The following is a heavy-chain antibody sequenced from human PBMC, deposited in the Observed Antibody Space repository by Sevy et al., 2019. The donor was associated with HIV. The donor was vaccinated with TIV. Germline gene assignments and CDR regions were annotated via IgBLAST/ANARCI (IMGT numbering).Heavy chain of an antibody. CDR2: INGDGNSP. V-gene: IGHV3-74*01. Sequence: GGSLRLSCEVSGFTFSKYWMHWVRQAPGKGLVWVSRINGDGNSPIYADSVKGRFTISRDNAKNTLFLQMNSLRAEDTAVYYCARERVDFWSGPVDYYYGMDVWGQGTTVTVSS. D-gene: IGHD3-3*01. CDR1: GFTFSKYW. J-gene: IGHJ6*02. CDR3: ARERVDFWSGPVDYYYGMDV.